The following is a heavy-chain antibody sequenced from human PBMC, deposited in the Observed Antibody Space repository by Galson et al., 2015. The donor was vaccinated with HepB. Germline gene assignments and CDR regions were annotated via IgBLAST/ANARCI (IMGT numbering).Heavy chain of an antibody. CDR3: ARARNRGGYSGYDFGY. D-gene: IGHD5-12*01. V-gene: IGHV3-11*06. Sequence: SLRPSCAASGFTFSEYYMSWIRQAPGKGLEWVSYISSXSTYTKYADPVKGRFTISRDNAKNSVYLQMNSLRAEDTAVYYCARARNRGGYSGYDFGYWGQGTLVTVSS. J-gene: IGHJ4*02. CDR2: ISSXSTYT. CDR1: GFTFSEYY.